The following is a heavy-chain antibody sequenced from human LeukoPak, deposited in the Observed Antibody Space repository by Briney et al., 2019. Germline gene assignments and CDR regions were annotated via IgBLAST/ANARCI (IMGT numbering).Heavy chain of an antibody. V-gene: IGHV4-39*01. CDR1: RGSITTTRLY. Sequence: SETLSLTCSVSRGSITTTRLYWGWTRQSPGKGLEWIGSVSYFGNAYYRQSLLSRATISIAKSKKRISLKLTSVTATDMSIYYCATHQEGSYFESWGQGTLVTVSS. J-gene: IGHJ4*02. CDR2: VSYFGNA. CDR3: ATHQEGSYFES. D-gene: IGHD3-10*01.